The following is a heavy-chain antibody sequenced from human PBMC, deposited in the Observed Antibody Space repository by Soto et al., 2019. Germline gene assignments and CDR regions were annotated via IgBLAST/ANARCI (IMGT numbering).Heavy chain of an antibody. V-gene: IGHV3-30*18. CDR3: AKDRVDCYNWGDFDY. CDR1: GFTFSSYG. Sequence: GGSLRLSCAASGFTFSSYGMHWVRQAPGKGLEWVAVISYDGSNKYYADSVKGRFTISRDNSKNTLYLQMNSLRAEDTAVYYCAKDRVDCYNWGDFDYWGQGTLVTVSS. D-gene: IGHD2-21*01. CDR2: ISYDGSNK. J-gene: IGHJ4*02.